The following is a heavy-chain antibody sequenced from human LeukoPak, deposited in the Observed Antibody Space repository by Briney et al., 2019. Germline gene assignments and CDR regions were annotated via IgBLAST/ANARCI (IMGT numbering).Heavy chain of an antibody. V-gene: IGHV3-21*01. Sequence: PGGSQRLSCAASGFTFSSYSMNWVRQAPGKGLEWVSSISSSSSYIYCADSVKGRFTISRDNAKNSLYLQMNSLRAEDTAVYYCARDLGGDIVVVPAAEGIDYWGQGTLVTVSS. CDR2: ISSSSSYI. CDR3: ARDLGGDIVVVPAAEGIDY. J-gene: IGHJ4*02. D-gene: IGHD2-2*01. CDR1: GFTFSSYS.